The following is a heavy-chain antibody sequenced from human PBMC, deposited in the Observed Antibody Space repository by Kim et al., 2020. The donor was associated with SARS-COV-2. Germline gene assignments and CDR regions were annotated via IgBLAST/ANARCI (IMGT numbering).Heavy chain of an antibody. CDR1: GFTFSSYG. Sequence: GGSLRLSCAASGFTFSSYGMHWVRQAPGKGLEWVAVISYDGSNKYYADSVKGRFTSSRDNSKNTLYLQMNSLRAEDTAVYYCAKEAGLDYYDSSGYCMDVWGQETTVTVSS. J-gene: IGHJ6*01. CDR3: AKEAGLDYYDSSGYCMDV. CDR2: ISYDGSNK. V-gene: IGHV3-30*18. D-gene: IGHD3-22*01.